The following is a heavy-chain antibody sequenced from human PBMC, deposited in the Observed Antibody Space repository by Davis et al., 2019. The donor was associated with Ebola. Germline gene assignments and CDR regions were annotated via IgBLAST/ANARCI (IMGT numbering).Heavy chain of an antibody. V-gene: IGHV3-30*18. CDR1: GFTFSSYG. CDR3: AKGTYPQLLGWFDP. D-gene: IGHD3-10*01. CDR2: ISKDGSNK. J-gene: IGHJ5*02. Sequence: PGGSLRLSCATSGFTFSSYGMHWVRQAPGKGLEWVAVISKDGSNKYYADSVKGRFTISRDNSKNTLYLQMNSLRPDDTAVYYCAKGTYPQLLGWFDPWGQGTLVTVSS.